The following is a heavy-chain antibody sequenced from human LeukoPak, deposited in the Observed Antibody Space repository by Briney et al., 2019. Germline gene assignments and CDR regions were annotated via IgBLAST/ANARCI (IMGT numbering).Heavy chain of an antibody. D-gene: IGHD6-19*01. Sequence: GGSLRLSCAASGFTFSSYEMNWVRQAPGKGLEWVSYISSGSTIYDADSVKGRFTISRDNAKNSLYLQMNSLRAEDTAVYYCARESIAVAGAPFDCWGQGTLVTVSS. CDR2: ISSGSTI. V-gene: IGHV3-48*03. J-gene: IGHJ4*02. CDR1: GFTFSSYE. CDR3: ARESIAVAGAPFDC.